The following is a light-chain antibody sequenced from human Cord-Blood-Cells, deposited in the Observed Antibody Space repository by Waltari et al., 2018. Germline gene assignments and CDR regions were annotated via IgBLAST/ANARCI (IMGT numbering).Light chain of an antibody. J-gene: IGLJ2*01. CDR3: SSYAGSNNFDVV. CDR2: EVS. V-gene: IGLV2-8*01. Sequence: QSALTQPPSASGSPGQSVPISCTGTSSDVVGYHYVSWYQQHPGQAPKLMIYEVSKRPSGVPDRFSGSKSGNTASLTVSGLQAEDEADYYCSSYAGSNNFDVVFGGGTKLTVL. CDR1: SSDVVGYHY.